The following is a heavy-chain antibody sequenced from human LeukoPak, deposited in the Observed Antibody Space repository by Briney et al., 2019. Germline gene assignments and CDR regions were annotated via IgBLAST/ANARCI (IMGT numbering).Heavy chain of an antibody. D-gene: IGHD3-22*01. CDR2: IIPIFGTA. CDR3: AKGRAGNYYYDSSDY. CDR1: GGTFSSYA. J-gene: IGHJ4*02. Sequence: SVKVSCKASGGTFSSYAISWVRQAPGQGLEWMGGIIPIFGTANYAQKFQGRVTITADKSTSTAYMELSSLRSEDTAVYYCAKGRAGNYYYDSSDYWGQGTLVTVSS. V-gene: IGHV1-69*06.